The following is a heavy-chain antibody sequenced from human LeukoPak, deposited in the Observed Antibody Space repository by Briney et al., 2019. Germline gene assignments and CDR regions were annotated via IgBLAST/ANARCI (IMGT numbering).Heavy chain of an antibody. Sequence: GASVKVSCKASGYTFTSYDIHWVRQATGQGLEWMGWMNPNSGNTGYAQKFQGRVTMTEDTSTDTAYMELSSLRSEDTAVYYCAGGSIFPPGYYYYGMDVWGQGTTVTVSS. CDR1: GYTFTSYD. CDR3: AGGSIFPPGYYYYGMDV. V-gene: IGHV1-8*01. J-gene: IGHJ6*02. CDR2: MNPNSGNT. D-gene: IGHD3-3*01.